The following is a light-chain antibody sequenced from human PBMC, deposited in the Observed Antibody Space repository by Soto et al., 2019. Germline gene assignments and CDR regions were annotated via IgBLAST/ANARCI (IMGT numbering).Light chain of an antibody. CDR2: EGS. CDR3: CSYAGSSTVV. V-gene: IGLV2-23*01. J-gene: IGLJ2*01. Sequence: QSALTQPASVSGSPGQSITISCTGTSSDVGSYNLVSWYQQNPGKAPKLMIYEGSQRPSGVSNRFSGSKSGNTASLTISGLQAEDEADYYCCSYAGSSTVVFGGGTKLTVL. CDR1: SSDVGSYNL.